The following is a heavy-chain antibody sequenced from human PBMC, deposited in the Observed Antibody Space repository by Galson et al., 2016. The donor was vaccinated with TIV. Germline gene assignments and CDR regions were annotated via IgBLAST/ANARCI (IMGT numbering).Heavy chain of an antibody. CDR2: IWYEGNNR. J-gene: IGHJ5*02. Sequence: SLRLSCAASGFTFSSYGMHWVRQAPGKGLEWVAVIWYEGNNRDYADSVEGRFTISRDNSENTLYLHMNSLRVEDTAVYYCARMFGLDSGYDAWGQGTLVTVSS. CDR3: ARMFGLDSGYDA. D-gene: IGHD5-12*01. CDR1: GFTFSSYG. V-gene: IGHV3-33*01.